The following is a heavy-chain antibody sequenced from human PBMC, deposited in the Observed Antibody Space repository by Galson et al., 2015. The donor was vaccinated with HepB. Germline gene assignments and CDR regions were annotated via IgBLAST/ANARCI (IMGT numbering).Heavy chain of an antibody. J-gene: IGHJ4*02. CDR2: ISGSGGST. CDR1: GFTFSSYA. Sequence: SLRLSCAASGFTFSSYAMSWVRQAPGKGLEWVSAISGSGGSTYYADSVKGRFTISRDNSKNTLYLQMNSLRAEDTAVYYCAKHRIAARGEGTTLDYWGQGTLVTVSS. D-gene: IGHD6-13*01. CDR3: AKHRIAARGEGTTLDY. V-gene: IGHV3-23*01.